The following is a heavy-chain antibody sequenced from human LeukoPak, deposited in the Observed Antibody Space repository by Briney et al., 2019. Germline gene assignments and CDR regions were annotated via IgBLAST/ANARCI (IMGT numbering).Heavy chain of an antibody. V-gene: IGHV4-59*08. CDR2: IYYSGST. D-gene: IGHD4-11*01. J-gene: IGHJ5*02. CDR1: GFTFCDYY. CDR3: ARPWGDYRKFDP. Sequence: PGGSLRLSCAASGFTFCDYYMSWIRQAPGKGLEWIGYIYYSGSTNYNPSLKSRVTIPVDTSKNQFSLKLSSVTAADTAVYYCARPWGDYRKFDPWGQGTLVTVSS.